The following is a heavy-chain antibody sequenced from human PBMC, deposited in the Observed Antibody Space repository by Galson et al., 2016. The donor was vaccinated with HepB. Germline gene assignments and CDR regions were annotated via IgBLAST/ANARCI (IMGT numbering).Heavy chain of an antibody. CDR2: ISFSGTT. CDR1: GGSISSNHYY. V-gene: IGHV4-30-4*01. J-gene: IGHJ3*01. CDR3: SGYCSSTNCHPDVFVL. D-gene: IGHD2-2*01. Sequence: TLSLTCTVSGGSISSNHYYWSWIRQPPGKGLEWIGYISFSGTTYYNPSLTSRVIISVDTSKNQFSLKLSSVTAADTAVYYCSGYCSSTNCHPDVFVLWGQETMVTVSP.